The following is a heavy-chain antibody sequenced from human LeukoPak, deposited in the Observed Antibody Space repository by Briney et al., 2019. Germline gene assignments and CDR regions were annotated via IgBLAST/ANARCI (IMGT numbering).Heavy chain of an antibody. CDR1: GYTFTSYD. Sequence: ASVKVSCKASGYTFTSYDINGVRQATGQGREWMGWMNPNSGNTGYAQKFQGRVTMTRNTSISTAYMELSSLRSEDTAVYYCARSDLGYCSGGSCYSHYWGQGTLVTVSS. J-gene: IGHJ4*02. CDR3: ARSDLGYCSGGSCYSHY. CDR2: MNPNSGNT. D-gene: IGHD2-15*01. V-gene: IGHV1-8*01.